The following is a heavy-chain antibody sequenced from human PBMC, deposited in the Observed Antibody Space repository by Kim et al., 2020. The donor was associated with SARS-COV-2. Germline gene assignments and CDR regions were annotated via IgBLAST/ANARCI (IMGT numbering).Heavy chain of an antibody. Sequence: AASVKGRFYISRDDSKNTLYLQMSSLRAEDTAVYYCAKLKTTSCYSAMDVWGQGTTVTVSS. CDR3: AKLKTTSCYSAMDV. V-gene: IGHV3-23*01. D-gene: IGHD2-2*02. J-gene: IGHJ6*02.